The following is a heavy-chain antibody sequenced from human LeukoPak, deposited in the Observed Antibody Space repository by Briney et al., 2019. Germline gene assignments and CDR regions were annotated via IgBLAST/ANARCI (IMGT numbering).Heavy chain of an antibody. Sequence: PGESLKISCKGSGYSFTSYWIGWVRQMPGKGLEWMGIIYPGDSDTRYSPSFQGQVTISADKSISTSYLQWSSLKASETAMYYCARRDNYDFWSGYYEVGYGFDPWGQEPWSPSPQ. D-gene: IGHD3-3*01. CDR1: GYSFTSYW. V-gene: IGHV5-51*01. J-gene: IGHJ5*02. CDR2: IYPGDSDT. CDR3: ARRDNYDFWSGYYEVGYGFDP.